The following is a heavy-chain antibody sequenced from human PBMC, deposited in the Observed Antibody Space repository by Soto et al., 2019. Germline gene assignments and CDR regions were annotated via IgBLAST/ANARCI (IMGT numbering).Heavy chain of an antibody. CDR3: ARGARFDIPPGYGRNYYRMDV. J-gene: IGHJ6*02. Sequence: SEPLSLTCAVNGGYFSGPYWSCHRQPPGKGLEWIAEINHSGSTNYNPSLKSRVTISVDTSKNQFSLKLSSVTAADTAVYYCARGARFDIPPGYGRNYYRMDVCGQATTVT. D-gene: IGHD3-9*01. CDR1: GGYFSGPY. CDR2: INHSGST. V-gene: IGHV4-34*01.